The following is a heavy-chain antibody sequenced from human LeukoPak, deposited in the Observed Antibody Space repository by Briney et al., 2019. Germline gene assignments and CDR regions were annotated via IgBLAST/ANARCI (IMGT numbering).Heavy chain of an antibody. Sequence: SVKVSCKASGSTFSSYAISWVRQAPGQGLEWMGRIIPIFGTANYAQKFQGRVTITTDESTSTAYMELSSLRSEDTAVYYCASRSDGGWFDPWGQGTLVTVSS. CDR3: ASRSDGGWFDP. V-gene: IGHV1-69*05. D-gene: IGHD3-10*01. CDR2: IIPIFGTA. J-gene: IGHJ5*02. CDR1: GSTFSSYA.